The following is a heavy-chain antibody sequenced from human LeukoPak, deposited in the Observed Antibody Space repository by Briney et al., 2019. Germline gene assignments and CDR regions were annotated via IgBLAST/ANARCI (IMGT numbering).Heavy chain of an antibody. CDR1: GFTFSNHW. CDR3: SRGALFHAFDI. CDR2: IGGYDTDT. Sequence: PGGSLRLSCAASGFTFSNHWMHWVRQAPGKGLVWVSRIGGYDTDTIYADSVKGRFTISRDNAKNTLYLHMNSLRADDTAVYYCSRGALFHAFDIWGQGTMVTVSS. J-gene: IGHJ3*02. V-gene: IGHV3-74*01. D-gene: IGHD2-21*01.